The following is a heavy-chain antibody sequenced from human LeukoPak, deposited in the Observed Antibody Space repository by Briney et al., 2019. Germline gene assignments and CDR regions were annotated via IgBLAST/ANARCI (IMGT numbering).Heavy chain of an antibody. CDR1: GFTFDDYG. J-gene: IGHJ3*02. Sequence: PGGSLRLSYAASGFTFDDYGMSWVRQAPGKGLEWVSGINWNGGSTGYADSVKGRFTISRDNAKNSLYLQMNSLRAEDTALYHCARRCSGGSCYYAFDIWGQGTTVTVSS. CDR2: INWNGGST. V-gene: IGHV3-20*01. CDR3: ARRCSGGSCYYAFDI. D-gene: IGHD2-15*01.